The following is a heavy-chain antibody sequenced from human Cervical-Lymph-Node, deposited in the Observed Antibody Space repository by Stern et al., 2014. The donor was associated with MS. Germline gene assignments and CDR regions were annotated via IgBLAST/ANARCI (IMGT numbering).Heavy chain of an antibody. J-gene: IGHJ4*02. V-gene: IGHV4-39*01. CDR2: VYYTGTT. Sequence: QLQLQESGPGLVKPSETLSLTCTVSNASISSSNCYWAWLRPPPGKGLEWIGTVYYTGTTYYNPSLKGVVTMPVEPPRNQFPLKLNSVTAADTAVYYCARQARPIRSTRAVAFDYWGQGTLGTVSS. D-gene: IGHD6-19*01. CDR1: NASISSSNCY. CDR3: ARQARPIRSTRAVAFDY.